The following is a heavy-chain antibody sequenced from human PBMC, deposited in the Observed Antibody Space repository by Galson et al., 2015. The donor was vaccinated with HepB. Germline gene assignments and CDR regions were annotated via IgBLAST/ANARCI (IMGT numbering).Heavy chain of an antibody. D-gene: IGHD2-2*02. CDR2: ISYDGNDK. CDR1: GFTFSHYG. J-gene: IGHJ3*02. V-gene: IGHV3-30*18. CDR3: AKVWRPYTYYDAFDI. Sequence: SLRLYCAASGFTFSHYGIHWVRQAPGKGLEWVAVISYDGNDKYYVASVKGRFTISRDNSRKTLFLQMNSLRTEDTAVYYCAKVWRPYTYYDAFDIWGPGTMVTVSS.